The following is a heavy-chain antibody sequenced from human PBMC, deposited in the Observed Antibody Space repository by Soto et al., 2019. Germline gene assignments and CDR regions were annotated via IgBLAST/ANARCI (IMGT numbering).Heavy chain of an antibody. CDR1: GFTFSSYA. CDR2: ISGSGGST. CDR3: ASYWYYYDSRGYPDY. J-gene: IGHJ4*02. V-gene: IGHV3-23*01. Sequence: GGSLRLSCAASGFTFSSYAMSWVRQAPGKGLEWVSAISGSGGSTYYADSVKGRFTISRDNSKNTLYLQMNSLRAEDTAVYYCASYWYYYDSRGYPDYWGQGSLVIVSS. D-gene: IGHD3-22*01.